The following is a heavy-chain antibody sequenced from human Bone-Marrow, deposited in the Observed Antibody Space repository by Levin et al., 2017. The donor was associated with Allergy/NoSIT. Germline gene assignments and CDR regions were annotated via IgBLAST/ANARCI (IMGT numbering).Heavy chain of an antibody. D-gene: IGHD6-19*01. CDR2: INPNSGGT. CDR3: ARVNSSGWSRDYYYGMDV. Sequence: ASVKVSCKASGYTFTGYYMHWVRQAPGQGLEWMGWINPNSGGTNYAQKFQGRVTMTRDTSISTAYMELSRLRSDDTAVYYCARVNSSGWSRDYYYGMDVWGQGTTVTVSS. V-gene: IGHV1-2*02. J-gene: IGHJ6*02. CDR1: GYTFTGYY.